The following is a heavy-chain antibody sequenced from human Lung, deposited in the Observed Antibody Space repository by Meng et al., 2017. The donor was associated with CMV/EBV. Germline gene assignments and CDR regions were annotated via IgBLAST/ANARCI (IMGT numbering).Heavy chain of an antibody. V-gene: IGHV3-23*01. D-gene: IGHD3-22*01. CDR1: GFTFSSYA. J-gene: IGHJ4*02. CDR2: ISGSGGST. Sequence: GESLKISCAASGFTFSSYAMSWVRQAPGKGLEWVSAISGSGGSTYYADSVKGRFTISRDNSKNTLYLQMNSLRAEDTAVYYCAKSYYDSSGYYYNWGQRTLVTVSS. CDR3: AKSYYDSSGYYYN.